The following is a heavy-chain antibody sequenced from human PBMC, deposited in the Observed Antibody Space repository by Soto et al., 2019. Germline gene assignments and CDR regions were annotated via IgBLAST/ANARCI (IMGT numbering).Heavy chain of an antibody. Sequence: GGSLRLSCAASGFSISDDWMHWVRQAPGKGLVWVSRIKSDGSSTSYADSVKGRFTISRDNAKNTLYLQMNSLRDEDTAVYYCARPLVPAAATQYYYGLDVWGQGTTVTVSS. V-gene: IGHV3-74*01. J-gene: IGHJ6*02. D-gene: IGHD2-2*01. CDR1: GFSISDDW. CDR3: ARPLVPAAATQYYYGLDV. CDR2: IKSDGSST.